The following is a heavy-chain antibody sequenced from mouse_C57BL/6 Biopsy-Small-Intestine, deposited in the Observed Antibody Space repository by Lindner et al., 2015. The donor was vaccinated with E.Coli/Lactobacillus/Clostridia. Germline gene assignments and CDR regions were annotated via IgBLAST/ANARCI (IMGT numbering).Heavy chain of an antibody. Sequence: VQLQESGAELVKPGASVKISCKASGYAFSSYWMNWVKQRPGKGLEWIGQIYPGDGDTNYNGKFKGKATLTADKSSSTAYMQFSSLTSEDSAIYYCARYKNWDVADYWGQGTTLTVSS. J-gene: IGHJ2*01. D-gene: IGHD4-1*01. CDR2: IYPGDGDT. CDR3: ARYKNWDVADY. V-gene: IGHV1-80*01. CDR1: GYAFSSYW.